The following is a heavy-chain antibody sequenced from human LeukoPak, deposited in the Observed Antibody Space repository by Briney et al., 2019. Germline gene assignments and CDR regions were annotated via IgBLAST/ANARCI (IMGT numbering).Heavy chain of an antibody. V-gene: IGHV4-59*12. CDR1: DDSITLYY. Sequence: SETLSLTCTVSDDSITLYYWTWIRQPPGKGLEWIGYVDHTGSTNFNPSLNGRVTISRDTSKNHFSLKLSSVTAADTAVYYCARGRAGRGYSYVIYYYYYMDVWGKGTTVTVSS. D-gene: IGHD5-18*01. CDR3: ARGRAGRGYSYVIYYYYYMDV. J-gene: IGHJ6*03. CDR2: VDHTGST.